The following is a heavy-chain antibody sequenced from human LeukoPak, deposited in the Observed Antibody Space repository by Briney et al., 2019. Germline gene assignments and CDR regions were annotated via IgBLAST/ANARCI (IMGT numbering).Heavy chain of an antibody. J-gene: IGHJ4*02. CDR1: GGSISSYY. CDR3: ARHFSDSSGYYAAPFDY. Sequence: SETLSLTCTVSGGSISSYYWSWIRQSPGKGLEWIGYIYYSGSTNYNPSLESRVTISVDTSKNQFSLKLSSVTAADAAVYYCARHFSDSSGYYAAPFDYWGQGTLVTVSS. D-gene: IGHD3-22*01. V-gene: IGHV4-59*08. CDR2: IYYSGST.